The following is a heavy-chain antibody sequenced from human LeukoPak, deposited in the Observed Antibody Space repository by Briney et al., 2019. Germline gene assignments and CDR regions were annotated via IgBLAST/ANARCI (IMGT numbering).Heavy chain of an antibody. D-gene: IGHD3-22*01. V-gene: IGHV1-69*13. CDR2: IIPIFGTA. CDR3: ARGEYYYDSSGYYRSDYFDY. J-gene: IGHJ4*02. CDR1: GYTFTSYA. Sequence: SVKVSCKASGYTFTSYAMNWVRQAPGQGLEWMGGIIPIFGTANYAQKFQGRVTIAADESTSTAYMELSSLRSEDTAVYYCARGEYYYDSSGYYRSDYFDYWGQGTLVTVSS.